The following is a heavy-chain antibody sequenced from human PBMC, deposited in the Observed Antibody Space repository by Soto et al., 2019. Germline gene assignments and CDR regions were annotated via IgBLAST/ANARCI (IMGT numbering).Heavy chain of an antibody. D-gene: IGHD3-22*01. CDR2: ISGSTATI. V-gene: IGHV3-23*01. Sequence: EVQLLESGGGLVQPGGSLRLSCTASGFSFSSYAMSWVRQAPGKGLEWVSVISGSTATINYADSVKGRFTSSRDNSKNTLYLQMNSLRDENTAVYYCAKGRKGYHASNGSPWTFDVWGQGAMGTVSP. J-gene: IGHJ3*01. CDR3: AKGRKGYHASNGSPWTFDV. CDR1: GFSFSSYA.